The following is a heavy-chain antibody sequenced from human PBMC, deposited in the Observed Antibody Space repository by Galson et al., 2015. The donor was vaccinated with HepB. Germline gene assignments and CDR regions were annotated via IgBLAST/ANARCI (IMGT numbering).Heavy chain of an antibody. CDR2: IYYSGST. D-gene: IGHD4/OR15-4a*01. CDR3: ARTTTMGAFDI. CDR1: GGSISSSSYY. Sequence: TLSLTCTVSGGSISSSSYYWAWIRQPPGEGLEWIASIYYSGSTYYNPSLKSRVTISEDTSKNQFSLKVSSVTAADTAVYYCARTTTMGAFDIWGQGTMVTVSS. J-gene: IGHJ3*02. V-gene: IGHV4-39*01.